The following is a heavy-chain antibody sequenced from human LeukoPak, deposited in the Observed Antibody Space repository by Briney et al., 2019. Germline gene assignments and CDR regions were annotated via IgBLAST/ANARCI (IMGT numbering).Heavy chain of an antibody. CDR1: GFTFGDYA. V-gene: IGHV3-49*04. CDR2: IRSKDYGGTT. CDR3: TRARYDSTGYYYVAGVVWYFDL. J-gene: IGHJ2*01. D-gene: IGHD3-22*01. Sequence: GGSLRLSCPASGFTFGDYAMSWVRQAPGPGMERLGFIRSKDYGGTTEYAASVKGRLTISRDDSKSIAYLQMNSLKTEDTAVYYCTRARYDSTGYYYVAGVVWYFDLWGRGTLVSVSS.